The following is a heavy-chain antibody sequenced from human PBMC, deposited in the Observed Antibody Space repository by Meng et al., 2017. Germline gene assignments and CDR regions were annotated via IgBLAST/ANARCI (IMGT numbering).Heavy chain of an antibody. D-gene: IGHD6-13*01. Sequence: EVQLGESGGGLVKPGGSLRLSCAASGFTFSSYSMNWVRQAPGKGLEWVSSISSSSSYIYYADSVKGRFTISRDNAKNSLYLQMNSLRAEDTAVYYCARDRISGAAAACDYWGQGTLVTVSS. CDR3: ARDRISGAAAACDY. J-gene: IGHJ4*02. V-gene: IGHV3-21*01. CDR2: ISSSSSYI. CDR1: GFTFSSYS.